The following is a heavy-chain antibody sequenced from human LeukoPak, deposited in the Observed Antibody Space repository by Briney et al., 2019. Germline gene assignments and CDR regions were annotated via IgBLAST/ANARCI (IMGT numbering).Heavy chain of an antibody. CDR1: GYTFTGYY. Sequence: ASVKVSCKASGYTFTGYYMHWVRQAPGQGLEWMGRINPNSGGTNYAQKFQGRVTMTRDTSISTAYMELGRLRSDDTAVYYCASVSDYDSSGYRADYWGQGTLVTVSS. CDR3: ASVSDYDSSGYRADY. J-gene: IGHJ4*02. V-gene: IGHV1-2*06. CDR2: INPNSGGT. D-gene: IGHD3-22*01.